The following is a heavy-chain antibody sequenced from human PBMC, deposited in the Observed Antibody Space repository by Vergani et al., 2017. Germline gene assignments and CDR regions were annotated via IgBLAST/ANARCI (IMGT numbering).Heavy chain of an antibody. CDR3: ARGGVGGYPYYYYYYMDV. D-gene: IGHD3-22*01. CDR2: IYYSGST. CDR1: GGSISSSSYY. Sequence: QLQLQESGPGLVKPSETLSLTCTVSGGSISSSSYYWGWIRQPPGKGLVGIGSIYYSGSTYYNPSLKSRVTISVDTSKNQFSLKLSSVTAADTAVYYCARGGVGGYPYYYYYYMDVWGKGTTVTVSS. J-gene: IGHJ6*03. V-gene: IGHV4-39*07.